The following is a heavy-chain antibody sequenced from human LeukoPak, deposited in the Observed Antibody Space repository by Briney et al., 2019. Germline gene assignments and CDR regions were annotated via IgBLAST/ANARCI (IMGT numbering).Heavy chain of an antibody. CDR3: SRGGGSCSGISCYGTNFDS. V-gene: IGHV3-23*01. D-gene: IGHD2-2*01. CDR1: GFTFSSYA. CDR2: ISGSGGST. Sequence: GGSLRLSCAASGFTFSSYAMNWVRQAPGKGLEWVSAISGSGGSTSYADSVKGRFTISRDNSKNTLYLQMNSLRPEDTAVYYCSRGGGSCSGISCYGTNFDSWGQGTLVTVSS. J-gene: IGHJ4*02.